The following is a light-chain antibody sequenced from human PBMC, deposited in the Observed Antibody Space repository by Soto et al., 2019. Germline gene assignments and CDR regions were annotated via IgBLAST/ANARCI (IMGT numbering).Light chain of an antibody. CDR1: QGIRSW. Sequence: DIQMTQSPSSVSASVGDRVTMTCRVSQGIRSWLAWYQQKPGKAPNLLIYAASTLRSGVPSRFSGSGSGTDFTLTISSLQSEDFAVYYCQQYNNWPPITFGQGTRLEIK. J-gene: IGKJ5*01. V-gene: IGKV1-12*01. CDR2: AAS. CDR3: QQYNNWPPIT.